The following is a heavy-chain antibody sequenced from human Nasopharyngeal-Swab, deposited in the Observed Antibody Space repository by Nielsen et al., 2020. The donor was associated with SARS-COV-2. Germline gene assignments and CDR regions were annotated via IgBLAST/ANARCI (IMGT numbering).Heavy chain of an antibody. CDR1: GFTFRDHA. J-gene: IGHJ6*02. D-gene: IGHD2-21*01. CDR2: ISGSGDTT. V-gene: IGHV3-23*01. CDR3: AKAPYLRGLDV. Sequence: GESLKISCEASGFTFRDHAMSWVRQAPGKGLEWVSIISGSGDTTYADSVKDRFTISRDNSKNTLYLQTNSLRVEDTAVYYCAKAPYLRGLDVWGQGTTVTVSS.